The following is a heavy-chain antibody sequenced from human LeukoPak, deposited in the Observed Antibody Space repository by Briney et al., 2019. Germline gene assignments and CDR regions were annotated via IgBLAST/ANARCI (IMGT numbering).Heavy chain of an antibody. CDR3: ASLDDYFDY. CDR2: IYYSGST. J-gene: IGHJ4*02. V-gene: IGHV4-59*01. Sequence: PSETLSLTCTVSGGSISSYYWSWIRQPPGEGLEWIGYIYYSGSTNYNPSLKSRVTISVDTSKNQFSLKLSSVTAAGTAVYYCASLDDYFDYWGQGTLVTVSS. CDR1: GGSISSYY.